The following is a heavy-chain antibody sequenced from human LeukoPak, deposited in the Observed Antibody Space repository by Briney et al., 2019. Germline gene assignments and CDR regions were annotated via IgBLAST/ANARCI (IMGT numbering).Heavy chain of an antibody. CDR2: ITGSGDST. D-gene: IGHD4-11*01. Sequence: GGSLRLSCAASGFTFSSYAMRWVRQAPGKRLEWVSAITGSGDSTYYADSVKGRFTISRDNSKNTLYLQMNSLRAEDTAVYYCADSNYWYPVDYWGQGTLVTVSS. CDR3: ADSNYWYPVDY. J-gene: IGHJ4*02. V-gene: IGHV3-23*01. CDR1: GFTFSSYA.